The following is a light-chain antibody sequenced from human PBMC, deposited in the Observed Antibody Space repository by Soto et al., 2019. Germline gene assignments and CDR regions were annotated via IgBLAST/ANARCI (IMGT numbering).Light chain of an antibody. V-gene: IGLV2-23*02. Sequence: QSVLTQPASLSGFPGQSITISCTGTSSDVGSYNLVSWYQQHPGKAPKLMIYEVSKRPSGVSNRFSGSKSGNTASLTISGLQAEDEADYYCCSYAGSSTPFVFGTGTKVT. CDR3: CSYAGSSTPFV. CDR1: SSDVGSYNL. CDR2: EVS. J-gene: IGLJ1*01.